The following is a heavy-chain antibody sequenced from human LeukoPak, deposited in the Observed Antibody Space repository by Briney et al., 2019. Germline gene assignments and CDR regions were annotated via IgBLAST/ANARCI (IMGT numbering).Heavy chain of an antibody. V-gene: IGHV3-21*01. CDR2: ISSSSSYI. CDR3: ARALNILTGYSPYYYYYMDV. Sequence: SGGSLRLSCAASGFTFSSYNMNWVRQAPGKGLEWVSSISSSSSYIYYADSVKGRFTISRDNAKNSLYLQMNSLRAEDTAVYYCARALNILTGYSPYYYYYMDVWGKGTTVTVSS. CDR1: GFTFSSYN. J-gene: IGHJ6*03. D-gene: IGHD3-9*01.